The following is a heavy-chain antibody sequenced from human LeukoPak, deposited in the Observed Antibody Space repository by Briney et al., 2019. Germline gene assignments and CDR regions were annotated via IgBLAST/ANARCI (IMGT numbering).Heavy chain of an antibody. CDR1: GFPFSSYA. CDR2: ISNSDDST. Sequence: GESLRLSCAASGFPFSSYAMSWVRQAPGKGLEWVSTISNSDDSTYYADSVKGRFTISRDNSENTLFLRMNSLRAEDTAVYYCAKATGYLLWGQGTLVIVSS. V-gene: IGHV3-23*01. J-gene: IGHJ4*02. D-gene: IGHD1-14*01. CDR3: AKATGYLL.